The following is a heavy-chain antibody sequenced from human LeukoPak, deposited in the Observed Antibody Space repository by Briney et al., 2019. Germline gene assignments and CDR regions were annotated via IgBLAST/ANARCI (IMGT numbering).Heavy chain of an antibody. J-gene: IGHJ4*02. D-gene: IGHD5-24*01. CDR3: TTDLTVEMATISPGYFDY. CDR2: ISYDGSNK. Sequence: GRSLRLSCAASGFTFSSYAMHWVRQAPGKGLVWVAVISYDGSNKYYADSVKGRFTISRDNSKNTLYLQMNSLKTEDTAVYYCTTDLTVEMATISPGYFDYWDQGTLVTVSS. V-gene: IGHV3-30*07. CDR1: GFTFSSYA.